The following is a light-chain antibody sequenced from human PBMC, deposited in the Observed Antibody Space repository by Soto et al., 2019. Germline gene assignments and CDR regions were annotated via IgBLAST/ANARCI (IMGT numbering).Light chain of an antibody. Sequence: DVQVTQSTSSLAASVGDRVNITSRARHDIRNYLACYQHKPGQVPNLLIYAASTLPSGAPSRFSGSGYGTDFTLTISSLQPEDFATYYCQKYDTARTFGQGTKVDIK. V-gene: IGKV1-27*01. CDR2: AAS. J-gene: IGKJ1*01. CDR1: HDIRNY. CDR3: QKYDTART.